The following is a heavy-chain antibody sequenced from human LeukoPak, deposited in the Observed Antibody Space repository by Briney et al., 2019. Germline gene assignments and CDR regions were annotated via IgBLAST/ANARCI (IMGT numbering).Heavy chain of an antibody. D-gene: IGHD5-18*01. CDR1: GFSLSTSGVG. Sequence: SGPTLVKPTQTLTLTCTFSGFSLSTSGVGVGWIRQPPGKALEWLALIYWNDDKRYSPSLKSKLTITKDTSKNQVVLTMTNMDPVDTATYYCARSLWIQHWFDPWGQGTLVTVSS. V-gene: IGHV2-5*01. J-gene: IGHJ5*02. CDR2: IYWNDDK. CDR3: ARSLWIQHWFDP.